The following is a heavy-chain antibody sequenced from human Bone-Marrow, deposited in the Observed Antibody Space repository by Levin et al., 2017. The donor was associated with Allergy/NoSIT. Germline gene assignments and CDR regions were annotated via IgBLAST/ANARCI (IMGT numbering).Heavy chain of an antibody. D-gene: IGHD2-15*01. CDR2: ISGGDDIT. CDR1: GFTFSSSG. V-gene: IGHV3-23*01. Sequence: PGGSLRLSCAASGFTFSSSGMSWVRQAPGKGLEWVSAISGGDDITYYAESVKGRFTISRDSSKNTLYLQMDSLRAEDTAVYYCARCSGGSCYSPFHIWGQGTMVFVSS. J-gene: IGHJ3*02. CDR3: ARCSGGSCYSPFHI.